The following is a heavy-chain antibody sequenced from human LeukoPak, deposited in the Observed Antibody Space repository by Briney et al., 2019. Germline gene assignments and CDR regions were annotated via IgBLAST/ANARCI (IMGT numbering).Heavy chain of an antibody. J-gene: IGHJ4*02. CDR3: ARDGDPDTAMGGLDY. CDR2: ISSSSSYI. Sequence: PGGSLRLSCAASGFTFSSYSMNWVRQAPGKGLEWVSSISSSSSYIYYADSVKGRFTISRDNAKNSLYLQMNSLRAEDTAVYYCARDGDPDTAMGGLDYWGQGTLVTVSS. V-gene: IGHV3-21*01. CDR1: GFTFSSYS. D-gene: IGHD5-18*01.